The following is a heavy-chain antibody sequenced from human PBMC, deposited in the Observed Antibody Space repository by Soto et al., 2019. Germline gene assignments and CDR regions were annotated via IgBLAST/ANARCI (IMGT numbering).Heavy chain of an antibody. CDR2: IYWDDDK. J-gene: IGHJ4*02. D-gene: IGHD6-19*01. CDR1: GFSLSSTRMA. V-gene: IGHV2-5*02. Sequence: QITLKESGPTLVKPTQTLTLTCTFSGFSLSSTRMAVGWIRQPPGKALEWLALIYWDDDKRYSPFLKSRLTITTDTSKNQVVLTMPNMDPVDTARYYCAHIVVAGLGYYFDYWGQGTLVSVSS. CDR3: AHIVVAGLGYYFDY.